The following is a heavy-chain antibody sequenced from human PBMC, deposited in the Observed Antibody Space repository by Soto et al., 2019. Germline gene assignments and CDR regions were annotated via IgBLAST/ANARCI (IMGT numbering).Heavy chain of an antibody. CDR1: GFSFSDYY. J-gene: IGHJ5*02. D-gene: IGHD3-16*01. CDR2: IGSSERIS. Sequence: QVQLVESGGGVVKPGESLRLSCAASGFSFSDYYMSWVRHAPGKRLEWVSYIGSSERISYYADSVRGRFTISRDNAKNSLYLPMNSLRVDETAVYYCVRDRGTQGDDWFDPWGQGTLVTVSS. CDR3: VRDRGTQGDDWFDP. V-gene: IGHV3-11*01.